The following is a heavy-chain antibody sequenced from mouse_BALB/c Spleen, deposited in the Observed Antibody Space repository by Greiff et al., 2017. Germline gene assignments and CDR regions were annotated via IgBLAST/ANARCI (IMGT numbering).Heavy chain of an antibody. D-gene: IGHD4-1*01. Sequence: DVKLVESGGGLVQPGGSLKLSCAASGFTFSSYTMSWVRQTPEKKLEWVAYISNGGGSTYYPDTVKGRFTISRDNAKNTLYLQMSSLKSEDTAMYDCANWDAWFAYWGQGTLVTVSA. CDR3: ANWDAWFAY. CDR1: GFTFSSYT. CDR2: ISNGGGST. J-gene: IGHJ3*01. V-gene: IGHV5-12-2*01.